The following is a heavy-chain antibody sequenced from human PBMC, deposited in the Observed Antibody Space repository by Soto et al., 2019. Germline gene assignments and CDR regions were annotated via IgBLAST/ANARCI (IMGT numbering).Heavy chain of an antibody. Sequence: EVQLVESGGGLVQPGRSLRLSCAASGFTFDDYAMHWVRQAPGKGLEWVSGISWNSGSIGYADSVKGRFTISRDNAKNSLYLQMNSMRAEDTALYYCAKDSAFSIAAAGTKSDYYYYMDVWGKGTTVTVSS. CDR3: AKDSAFSIAAAGTKSDYYYYMDV. CDR2: ISWNSGSI. CDR1: GFTFDDYA. V-gene: IGHV3-9*01. J-gene: IGHJ6*03. D-gene: IGHD6-13*01.